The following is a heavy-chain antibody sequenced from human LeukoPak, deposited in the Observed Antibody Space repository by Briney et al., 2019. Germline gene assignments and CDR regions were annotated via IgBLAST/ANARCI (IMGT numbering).Heavy chain of an antibody. Sequence: SETLSLTCTVSGGSISSYYWSWIRQPPGKGLEWIGYIYYSGSTNYNPSLKSRVTISVDTSKNQFSLKLSSVTAADTAVYYCARGGGAGYYYYYMDVWGKGTTVTISS. D-gene: IGHD3-16*01. J-gene: IGHJ6*03. V-gene: IGHV4-59*01. CDR2: IYYSGST. CDR3: ARGGGAGYYYYYMDV. CDR1: GGSISSYY.